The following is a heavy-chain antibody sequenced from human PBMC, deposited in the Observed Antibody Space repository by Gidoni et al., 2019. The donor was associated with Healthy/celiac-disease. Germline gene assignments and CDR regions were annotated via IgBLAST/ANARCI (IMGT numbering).Heavy chain of an antibody. CDR3: AKVAGYSSGWYGD. D-gene: IGHD6-19*01. CDR2: ISWNSGSI. J-gene: IGHJ4*02. V-gene: IGHV3-9*01. Sequence: EVQLVESGGGLVRPGRSLRPSCQALGFPFDDYAMHWVRQPPGKGLEWVSGISWNSGSIGYADSVKGRFTISRDNAKNSLYLQMNSLRAEDTALYYCAKVAGYSSGWYGDWGQGTLVTVSS. CDR1: GFPFDDYA.